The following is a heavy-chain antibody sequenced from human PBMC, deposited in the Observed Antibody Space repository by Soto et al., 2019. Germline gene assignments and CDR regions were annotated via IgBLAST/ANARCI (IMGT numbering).Heavy chain of an antibody. CDR3: ARGGSSWYDYYYGMDV. CDR2: MNPNSGNT. V-gene: IGHV1-8*01. CDR1: GYTFTIYD. D-gene: IGHD6-13*01. Sequence: ASVKVSCKASGYTFTIYDINWVLQATGQGLEWMGWMNPNSGNTGYAQKFQGRVTMTRNTSISTAYMELSSLRSEDTAVYYCARGGSSWYDYYYGMDVWGQGTTVTVSS. J-gene: IGHJ6*02.